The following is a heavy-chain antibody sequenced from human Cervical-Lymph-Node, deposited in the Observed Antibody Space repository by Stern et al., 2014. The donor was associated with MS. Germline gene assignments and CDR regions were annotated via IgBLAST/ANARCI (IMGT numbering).Heavy chain of an antibody. Sequence: VQLVESGGGLVQPGGSLRLSCAASGFTFSSYWMSWVRQAPGKGLEWVANIKQDGSEKYYVDSVKGRFTISRDNAKNSLYLQMNSLRAEDTAVYYCARDRGYCSGGSCYSDFDYWGQGTLVTVSS. V-gene: IGHV3-7*01. CDR1: GFTFSSYW. CDR3: ARDRGYCSGGSCYSDFDY. CDR2: IKQDGSEK. J-gene: IGHJ4*02. D-gene: IGHD2-15*01.